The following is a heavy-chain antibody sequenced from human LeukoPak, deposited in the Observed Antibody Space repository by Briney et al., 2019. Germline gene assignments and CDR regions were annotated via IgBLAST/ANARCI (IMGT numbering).Heavy chain of an antibody. V-gene: IGHV1-18*01. J-gene: IGHJ4*02. Sequence: ASVKVSCRASGYTFITYGINWVRQAPGQGLEWMGWISGYNGNTNYAQKLQGRVTMTTDISTSTAYMELRSLRSDDTAVYCCARRGSYLDYWGQGTLVTVSS. CDR1: GYTFITYG. CDR3: ARRGSYLDY. D-gene: IGHD3-16*01. CDR2: ISGYNGNT.